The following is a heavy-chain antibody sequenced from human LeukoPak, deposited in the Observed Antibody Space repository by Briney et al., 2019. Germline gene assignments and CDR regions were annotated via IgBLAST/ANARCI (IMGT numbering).Heavy chain of an antibody. D-gene: IGHD3-10*01. Sequence: PSETLSLTCTISGYSISSGYYWGWIRQPPGKGLEWTGSIFYTGSTDYNPSLKSRVTISVDTSKNQFFLKLSSVTAADTAVYYCARTVVSGSSDAFDIWGQGTMVTVSS. CDR2: IFYTGST. CDR1: GYSISSGYY. J-gene: IGHJ3*02. V-gene: IGHV4-38-2*02. CDR3: ARTVVSGSSDAFDI.